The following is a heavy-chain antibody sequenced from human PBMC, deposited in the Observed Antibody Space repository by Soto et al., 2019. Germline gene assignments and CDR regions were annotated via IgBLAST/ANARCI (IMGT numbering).Heavy chain of an antibody. CDR1: GGSVSSGSYY. J-gene: IGHJ6*02. V-gene: IGHV4-61*01. D-gene: IGHD3-10*01. CDR2: IYYSGST. Sequence: PSETLSLTCTVSGGSVSSGSYYWSWIRQPPGKGLEWIGYIYYSGSTNYNPSLKSRVTISVDTSKNQFSLKLSSVTAADTAVYYCARDRDYYGSGSYYYGMDVCGQGTTVTVS. CDR3: ARDRDYYGSGSYYYGMDV.